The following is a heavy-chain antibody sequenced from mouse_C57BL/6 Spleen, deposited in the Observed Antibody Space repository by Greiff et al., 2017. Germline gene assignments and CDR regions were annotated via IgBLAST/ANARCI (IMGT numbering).Heavy chain of an antibody. J-gene: IGHJ4*01. V-gene: IGHV5-9*01. D-gene: IGHD2-4*01. Sequence: EVKLVESGGGLVKPGGSLKLSCAASGFTFSSYTMSWVRQTPEKSLEWVATISGGGGNTYYPDSVKGRFTISRDNAKNTLYLQMSSLRSEDTALYYCARHAYYDYDGAMDYWGQGTSVTVSS. CDR1: GFTFSSYT. CDR2: ISGGGGNT. CDR3: ARHAYYDYDGAMDY.